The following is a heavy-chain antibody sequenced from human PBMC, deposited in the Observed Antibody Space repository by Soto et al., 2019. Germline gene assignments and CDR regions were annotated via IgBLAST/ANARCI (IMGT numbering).Heavy chain of an antibody. Sequence: QVQLLQSGAEVKTPGSSVKVSWKASGGTFSSYPISWVRQAPGQVLEWMGRIIPIIGIANYAQKFQGRVTNTADKSMSTAHMELSSLRSEHTDGYYCAYGWSRGYFDCWGQGTLVTVSS. CDR3: AYGWSRGYFDC. J-gene: IGHJ4*02. CDR2: IIPIIGIA. V-gene: IGHV1-69*02. CDR1: GGTFSSYP. D-gene: IGHD4-17*01.